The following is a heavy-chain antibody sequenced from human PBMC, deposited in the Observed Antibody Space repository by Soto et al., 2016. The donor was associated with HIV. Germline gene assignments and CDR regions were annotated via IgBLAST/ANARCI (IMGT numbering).Heavy chain of an antibody. V-gene: IGHV4-31*03. Sequence: QVHLQESGPGLVKPSQSLSLTCNVSGASIASGGYYWSWIRQFPGTALEWIGYVSYTGTTFYSPSLKNRISISVDTSKNQFTLLLRSVTAADTATYYCAREPSPAGHSRGVDYWGQGLLVTVS. D-gene: IGHD6-25*01. CDR2: VSYTGTT. J-gene: IGHJ4*02. CDR1: GASIASGGYY. CDR3: AREPSPAGHSRGVDY.